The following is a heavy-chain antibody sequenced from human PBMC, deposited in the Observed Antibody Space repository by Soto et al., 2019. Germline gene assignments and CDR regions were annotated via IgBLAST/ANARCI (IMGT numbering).Heavy chain of an antibody. Sequence: QVQLQESGPGLVKASETLSLTCTVSGGSVSSSSYYWTWIRQPPGKGLEWIGFIYYSGSTSYNPSLKGRVTISVDTAKNHFSLKMSSVTAADTAVYYCASKPYSHGYGGMTVTDSWGQGTLVTVSS. D-gene: IGHD5-18*01. CDR3: ASKPYSHGYGGMTVTDS. J-gene: IGHJ4*02. CDR1: GGSVSSSSYY. V-gene: IGHV4-61*03. CDR2: IYYSGST.